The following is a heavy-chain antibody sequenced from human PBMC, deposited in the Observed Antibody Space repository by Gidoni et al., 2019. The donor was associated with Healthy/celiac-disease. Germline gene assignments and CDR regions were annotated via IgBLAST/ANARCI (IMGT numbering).Heavy chain of an antibody. CDR1: GGTFSSYA. CDR2: IIPIFGTA. Sequence: QVQLVQSGAEVKKPGSSVKVSCKASGGTFSSYAISWVRQAPGQGLEWMGGIIPIFGTANYAQKFQGRVTITADKSTSTAYMELSSLRSEDTAVYYCARDGGPYCTGGVCLAFDIWGQGTMVTVSS. D-gene: IGHD2-8*02. J-gene: IGHJ3*02. V-gene: IGHV1-69*06. CDR3: ARDGGPYCTGGVCLAFDI.